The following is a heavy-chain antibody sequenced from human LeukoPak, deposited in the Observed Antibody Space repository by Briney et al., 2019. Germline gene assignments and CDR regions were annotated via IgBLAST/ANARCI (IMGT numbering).Heavy chain of an antibody. CDR3: THSSSWLYYFDC. J-gene: IGHJ4*02. D-gene: IGHD6-13*01. V-gene: IGHV3-43*02. CDR2: ISGDGGST. CDR1: GFTFDDYA. Sequence: GGSLRLSCAASGFTFDDYAMHWVRQAPGKGLEWVSLISGDGGSTYYADSVKGRFTISRDNSKNSLYLQMNSLRTEDTALYYCTHSSSWLYYFDCWGQGTLVTVSS.